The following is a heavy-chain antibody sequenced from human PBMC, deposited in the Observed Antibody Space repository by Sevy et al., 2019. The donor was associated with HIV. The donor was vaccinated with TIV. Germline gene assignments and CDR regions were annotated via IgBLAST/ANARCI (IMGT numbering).Heavy chain of an antibody. CDR2: ISSNGGST. CDR1: GFTFSSYA. J-gene: IGHJ3*02. V-gene: IGHV3-64*01. Sequence: GGSLRLSCAASGFTFSSYAMHWVRQAPGKGLEYVSAISSNGGSTYYANSVKGRFTISRDNSKNTLYLQMGSLRAEDMAVYYCARVDDILTGYYKGAFDIWGQGTMVTVSS. CDR3: ARVDDILTGYYKGAFDI. D-gene: IGHD3-9*01.